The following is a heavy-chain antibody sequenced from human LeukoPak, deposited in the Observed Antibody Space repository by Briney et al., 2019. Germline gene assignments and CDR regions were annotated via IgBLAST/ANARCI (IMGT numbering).Heavy chain of an antibody. J-gene: IGHJ4*02. CDR3: ARHEPDAFFFDY. CDR2: IYYSGST. V-gene: IGHV4-39*01. D-gene: IGHD2/OR15-2a*01. Sequence: SETLSLTCTVSGGSISSKWGWIRQPPGKGLEWIGTIYYSGSTYYNPPLKSRVTISVDTSKNHFSLNLSSVTAADTAVYYCARHEPDAFFFDYWGQGTLVTVSS. CDR1: GGSISSK.